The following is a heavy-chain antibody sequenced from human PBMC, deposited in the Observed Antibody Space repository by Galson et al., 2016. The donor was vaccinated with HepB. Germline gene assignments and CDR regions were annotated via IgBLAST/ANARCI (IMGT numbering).Heavy chain of an antibody. D-gene: IGHD2-8*02. V-gene: IGHV3-15*01. CDR3: TTEYWYYMDV. Sequence: APGKGLEWVGLIRSKNNGGATSTYAAPVEGRFTISRDDSKNTLYLQMNSLKNEDTAVYYCTTEYWYYMDVWGKGTTVTVSS. J-gene: IGHJ6*03. CDR2: IRSKNNGGAT.